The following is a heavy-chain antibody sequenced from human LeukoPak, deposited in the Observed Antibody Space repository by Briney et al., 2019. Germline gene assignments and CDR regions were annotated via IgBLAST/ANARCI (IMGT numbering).Heavy chain of an antibody. V-gene: IGHV4-61*02. CDR2: IYTSGST. D-gene: IGHD3-3*01. Sequence: PSETLSLTXTVSGGSISSGSYYWSWIRQPAGKGLEWIGRIYTSGSTNYNPSLKSRVTISVDTSKNQFSLKLSSVTAADTAVYYCASSWSGISYYYYMDVWGKGTTVTVSS. J-gene: IGHJ6*03. CDR3: ASSWSGISYYYYMDV. CDR1: GGSISSGSYY.